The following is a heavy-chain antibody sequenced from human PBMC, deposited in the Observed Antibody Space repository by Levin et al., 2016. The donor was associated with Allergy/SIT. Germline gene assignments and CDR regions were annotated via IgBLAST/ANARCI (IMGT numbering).Heavy chain of an antibody. CDR2: IKQDGSDK. V-gene: IGHV3-7*03. CDR1: GFTFSYYW. CDR3: ARDKGGSYYPLDY. D-gene: IGHD1-26*01. J-gene: IGHJ4*02. Sequence: GESLKISCAASGFTFSYYWMSWVRQAPGRGLEWVANIKQDGSDKYYVDSVKGRFTISRDNAKNSLYLQMNSLRAEDTAVYYCARDKGGSYYPLDYWGQGTLVTVSS.